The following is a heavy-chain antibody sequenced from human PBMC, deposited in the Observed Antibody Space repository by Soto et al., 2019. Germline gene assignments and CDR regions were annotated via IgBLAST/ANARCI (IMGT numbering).Heavy chain of an antibody. CDR3: ARSSGGNFGIIIEGSNWFDP. CDR2: INPHGGST. Sequence: QVQLVQSGAEVKRPGASVKVSCKAPGDTFTSYYLNWVRQAPGQGLEWMGVINPHGGSTKYAQKFQGRNARTRDSTRSTEYMELSSLRSDDTAIYYCARSSGGNFGIIIEGSNWFDPWGQGTLVTVSS. V-gene: IGHV1-46*01. D-gene: IGHD3-3*01. CDR1: GDTFTSYY. J-gene: IGHJ5*02.